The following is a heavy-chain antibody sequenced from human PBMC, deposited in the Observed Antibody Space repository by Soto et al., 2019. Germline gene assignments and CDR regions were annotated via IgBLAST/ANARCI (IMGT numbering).Heavy chain of an antibody. CDR3: ARARGVATIRIDY. D-gene: IGHD5-12*01. V-gene: IGHV4-31*03. Sequence: QVQLQESGPGLVKPSQTLSLTCTVSGGSISSGGYYWSWIRQHPGKGLEWIGYIYYSGSTYYNPSLKSRVTISVDTSKNQFALKLSSVTAADTAVYYCARARGVATIRIDYWGQGTLVTVSS. J-gene: IGHJ4*02. CDR2: IYYSGST. CDR1: GGSISSGGYY.